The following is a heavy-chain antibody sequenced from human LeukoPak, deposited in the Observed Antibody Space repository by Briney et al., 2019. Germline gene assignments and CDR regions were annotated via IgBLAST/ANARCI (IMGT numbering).Heavy chain of an antibody. CDR2: IFYSGST. V-gene: IGHV4-59*01. J-gene: IGHJ3*02. CDR1: GGSFSSSY. CDR3: ARGLEELDI. Sequence: SETLSLTCSVSGGSFSSSYWNWIRQTPGKGLEWIGYIFYSGSTNYIPSLKSRVTISIHTSKNQFSLKLSSVTAADRGVYYCARGLEELDIWGQGTMVTVSS.